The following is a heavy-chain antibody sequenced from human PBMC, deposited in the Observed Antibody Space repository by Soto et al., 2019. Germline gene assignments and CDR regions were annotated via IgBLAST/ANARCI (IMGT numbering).Heavy chain of an antibody. V-gene: IGHV3-30-3*01. D-gene: IGHD3-9*01. Sequence: QVQLVESGGGVVQPGRSLRLSCAASGFTFSSYAMHWVRQAPGKGLEWVAVISYDGSNKYYADSVKGRFTISRYNSKNTLYLQMNSLRAEDTAVYYCARELLPSNYYDILTGYYTYWFDAWGQGTLVTVSS. J-gene: IGHJ5*02. CDR2: ISYDGSNK. CDR3: ARELLPSNYYDILTGYYTYWFDA. CDR1: GFTFSSYA.